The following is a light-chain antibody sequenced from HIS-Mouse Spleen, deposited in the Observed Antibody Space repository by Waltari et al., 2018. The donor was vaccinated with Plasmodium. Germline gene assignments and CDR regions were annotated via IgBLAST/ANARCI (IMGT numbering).Light chain of an antibody. J-gene: IGLJ3*02. CDR1: ALPKQY. V-gene: IGLV3-25*03. Sequence: SYELTQPPSVSVSPGQTARITCSGDALPKQYAYWYQQKPGQAPVRVIYKDSERPSGIPERFSVSGSGTTVTLTIRGVQAEDEADYYCQSADSSGTPNWVFGGGTKLTVL. CDR3: QSADSSGTPNWV. CDR2: KDS.